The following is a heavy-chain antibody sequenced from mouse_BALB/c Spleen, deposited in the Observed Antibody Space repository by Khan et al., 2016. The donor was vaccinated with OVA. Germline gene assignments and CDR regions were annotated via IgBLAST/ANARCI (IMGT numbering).Heavy chain of an antibody. D-gene: IGHD2-4*01. CDR2: INYSGNT. CDR1: GYSITSEYA. Sequence: QLEESGPGLVKPSQSLSLTCTVTGYSITSEYAWNWIRHFPGNKLEWMGYINYSGNTRYNPSLKSRISINRDTSKNQFFLQLNSVTTEDTATYYCTRKDYYDYDPFPYWGQGTLVTVSA. CDR3: TRKDYYDYDPFPY. J-gene: IGHJ3*01. V-gene: IGHV3-2*02.